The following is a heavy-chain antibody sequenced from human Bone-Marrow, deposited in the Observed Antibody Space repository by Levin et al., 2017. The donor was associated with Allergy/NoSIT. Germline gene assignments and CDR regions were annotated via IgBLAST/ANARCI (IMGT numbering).Heavy chain of an antibody. J-gene: IGHJ3*02. D-gene: IGHD2-15*01. CDR2: IYDTGIT. CDR1: GGSISNYY. CDR3: ASGYCINGNCYDDGFDI. V-gene: IGHV4-59*01. Sequence: SETLSLTCTVSGGSISNYYWSWIRQPPGKRLEWIGYIYDTGITRYNSSLKSRVTISVDSSEYQFSLKLRSVPAADTDVYYCASGYCINGNCYDDGFDIWGQGTMVTVSS.